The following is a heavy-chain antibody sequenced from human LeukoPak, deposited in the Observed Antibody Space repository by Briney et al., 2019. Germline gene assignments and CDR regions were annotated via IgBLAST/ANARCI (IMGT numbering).Heavy chain of an antibody. J-gene: IGHJ4*02. CDR3: ARKRLNWGYFDY. D-gene: IGHD7-27*01. CDR2: ISAYNGNT. CDR1: GYTFTSYG. V-gene: IGHV1-18*01. Sequence: ASVKVSCKASGYTFTSYGISWVRQAPGQGLEWMGWISAYNGNTNYAQKLQGRVTMTTDTSTSTAYMELSRLRSDDTAVYYCARKRLNWGYFDYWGQGTLVTVSS.